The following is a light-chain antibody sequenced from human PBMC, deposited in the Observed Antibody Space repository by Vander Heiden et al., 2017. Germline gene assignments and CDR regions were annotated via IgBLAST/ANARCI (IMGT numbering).Light chain of an antibody. CDR2: KAS. CDR3: QQYNSYPWT. CDR1: QSISSW. V-gene: IGKV1-5*03. Sequence: IQLTQSPYILSASVGDRVTITCRASQSISSWLAWYQQKPGKAPKLLIYKASSLESGVPSRFSGSGSGTEFTLTISSLQPDDFATYYCQQYNSYPWTFGQGTKVEIK. J-gene: IGKJ1*01.